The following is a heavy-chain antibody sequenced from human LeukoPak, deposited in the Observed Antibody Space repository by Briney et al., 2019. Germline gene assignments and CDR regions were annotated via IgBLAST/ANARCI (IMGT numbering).Heavy chain of an antibody. D-gene: IGHD3-10*02. CDR3: AELGITMIGGV. J-gene: IGHJ6*04. Sequence: GGSLRLSCAASGFTFSSYGMHWVRQAPGKGLEWVAVISYDGSNKYYADSVKGRFTISRDNSKNTLYLQMNSLRAGDTAVHYCAELGITMIGGVWGKGTTVTISS. V-gene: IGHV3-30*18. CDR1: GFTFSSYG. CDR2: ISYDGSNK.